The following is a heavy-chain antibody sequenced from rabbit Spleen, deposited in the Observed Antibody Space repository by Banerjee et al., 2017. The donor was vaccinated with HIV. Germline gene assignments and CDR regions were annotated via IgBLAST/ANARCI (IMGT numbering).Heavy chain of an antibody. J-gene: IGHJ4*01. D-gene: IGHD2-1*01. CDR3: VRDLGYDDYSEKGYFNL. CDR2: IDPIFGRT. CDR1: GFDFSNYG. Sequence: QQQLEESGGGLVKPGGTLTLTCKASGFDFSNYGVSWVRQTPGKGLEWIGYIDPIFGRTYYASWVDGRFTISRHNAQNTLYLQLNSLTAADTATYFCVRDLGYDDYSEKGYFNLWGQGTLVTVS. V-gene: IGHV1S43*01.